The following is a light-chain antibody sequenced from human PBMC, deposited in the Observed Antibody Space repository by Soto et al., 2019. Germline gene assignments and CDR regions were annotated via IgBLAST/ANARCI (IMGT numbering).Light chain of an antibody. CDR3: QHYGSSAYT. CDR1: QSVRSNY. V-gene: IGKV3-20*01. Sequence: EIVLTQSPGTLSLSPGERATLSCRASQSVRSNYLAWYQQKPGQAPRLLIYGASSRATGIPDRFSGSGSGTDFTLTISRLEPEDFAVYYCQHYGSSAYTFGQGTTLEIE. J-gene: IGKJ2*01. CDR2: GAS.